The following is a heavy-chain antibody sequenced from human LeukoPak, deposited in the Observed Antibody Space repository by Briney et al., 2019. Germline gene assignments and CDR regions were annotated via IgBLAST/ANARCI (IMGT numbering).Heavy chain of an antibody. J-gene: IGHJ6*02. CDR2: INPNSGGT. V-gene: IGHV1-2*06. CDR3: ARGDPGYCSSTSCYLHYYGMDV. CDR1: GYTFTGYY. D-gene: IGHD2-2*01. Sequence: ASVKVSCKASGYTFTGYYMHWVRQAPGQGLEWMRRINPNSGGTNYAQKFQGRVTMTRDTSISTAYMELSRLRSDDTAVYYCARGDPGYCSSTSCYLHYYGMDVWGQGTTVTVSS.